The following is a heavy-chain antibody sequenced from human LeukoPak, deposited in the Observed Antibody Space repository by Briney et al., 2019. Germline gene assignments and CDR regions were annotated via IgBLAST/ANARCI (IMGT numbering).Heavy chain of an antibody. V-gene: IGHV1-8*01. J-gene: IGHJ4*02. Sequence: GASVTVSFKASGYTFTIYDINWVRQATGQGLEWMGWMDPNSGNTGYAQKFQGRVTITRDTSISTAYMELSSLTSEDTAVYYCARLGIYDGNSYGSFWGQGTLVTVSS. CDR1: GYTFTIYD. CDR2: MDPNSGNT. CDR3: ARLGIYDGNSYGSF. D-gene: IGHD5-18*01.